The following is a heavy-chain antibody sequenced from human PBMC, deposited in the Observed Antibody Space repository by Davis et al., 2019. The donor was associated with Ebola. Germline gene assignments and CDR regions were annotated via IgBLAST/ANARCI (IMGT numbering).Heavy chain of an antibody. J-gene: IGHJ6*02. CDR3: ARMVGSYYLFPLLGGMDV. V-gene: IGHV2-26*01. CDR1: GFSLSNARMG. D-gene: IGHD1-26*01. Sequence: SGPTLVKPTETLTLTCTVSGFSLSNARMGVSWIRQPPGKALEWLAHIFSNDEKSYSTSLKSRLTISKDTSKSQVVLTMTNMDPVDTATYYCARMVGSYYLFPLLGGMDVWGQGTTVTVSS. CDR2: IFSNDEK.